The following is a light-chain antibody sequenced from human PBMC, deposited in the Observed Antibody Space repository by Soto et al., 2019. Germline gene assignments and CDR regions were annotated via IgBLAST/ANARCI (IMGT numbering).Light chain of an antibody. Sequence: QSALTQPASVSGSPGHSITISCTGSSSDVGGYKFVSWYQHHPGTAPKLLIYEVSNRPSGVSNRFSGSKSGNTASLTISGLQAEDEADYYCLSYTITSTRVFGGGTKLTVL. CDR2: EVS. CDR3: LSYTITSTRV. J-gene: IGLJ2*01. CDR1: SSDVGGYKF. V-gene: IGLV2-14*01.